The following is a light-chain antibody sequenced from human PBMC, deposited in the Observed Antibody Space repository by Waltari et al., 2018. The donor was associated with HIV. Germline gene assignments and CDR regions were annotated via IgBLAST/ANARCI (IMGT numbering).Light chain of an antibody. CDR1: SLRTYY. CDR2: GKT. CDR3: NSRDSSGNHLEV. Sequence: SSELTQDPAVSVALGQTVRITCQGDSLRTYYASWYQQKPGQAPELVIYGKTNRPSGIPDRFSGSSSGNTASLTITGAQAEDEADYYCNSRDSSGNHLEVFGGGTKLTVL. J-gene: IGLJ2*01. V-gene: IGLV3-19*01.